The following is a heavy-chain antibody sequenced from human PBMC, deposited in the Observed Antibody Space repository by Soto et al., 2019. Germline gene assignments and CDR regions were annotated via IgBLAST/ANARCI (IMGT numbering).Heavy chain of an antibody. V-gene: IGHV4-4*02. CDR1: GGSISSSNL. J-gene: IGHJ3*02. CDR2: IDHSGST. D-gene: IGHD1-1*01. CDR3: AIIGHDDDAFDI. Sequence: QVQLQESGPGLVKPSGTLSLTCAVSGGSISSSNLWSWVRQPPGKGLEWIGEIDHSGSTNYNPSLKSRVTIAVDTSKNQFSLKLCSVTAADTAVYYCAIIGHDDDAFDIWGQGTMVTVSS.